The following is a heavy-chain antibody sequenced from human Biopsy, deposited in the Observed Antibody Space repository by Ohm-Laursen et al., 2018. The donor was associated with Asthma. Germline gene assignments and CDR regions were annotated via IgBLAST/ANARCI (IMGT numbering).Heavy chain of an antibody. CDR3: ARKAGSCISRTCYSLDF. CDR1: GGTFNTYV. D-gene: IGHD2-2*01. V-gene: IGHV1-69*13. Sequence: GASVKASCTSLGGTFNTYVIGWVRQAPGQGLEWMGGINSVFGTTTYPQKFQDRVTITADDSTSTVYMELSSLRSEDTAVYYCARKAGSCISRTCYSLDFWGQGTLVTASS. J-gene: IGHJ4*02. CDR2: INSVFGTT.